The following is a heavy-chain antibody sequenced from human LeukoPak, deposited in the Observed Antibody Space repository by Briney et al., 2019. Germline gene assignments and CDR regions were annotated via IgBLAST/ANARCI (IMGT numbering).Heavy chain of an antibody. D-gene: IGHD2-8*01. CDR2: ISSDGSKQ. CDR3: AKSGGYCTDGICYHLDY. Sequence: PGGSLRLSCAASGFDFNTFGIHWVRQTPGKGLEWVAVISSDGSKQYYGDSVKGRFTISRDNSKNMLYLQISSLRPEDTAVYYCAKSGGYCTDGICYHLDYWGQGTLVTVSS. CDR1: GFDFNTFG. V-gene: IGHV3-30*18. J-gene: IGHJ4*02.